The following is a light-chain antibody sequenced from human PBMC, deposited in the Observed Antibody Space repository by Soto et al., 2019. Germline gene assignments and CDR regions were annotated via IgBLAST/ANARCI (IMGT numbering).Light chain of an antibody. CDR3: QQSYSTSPLT. Sequence: EIVMTQSPATLSVSPGERATLSCRASQSVSTNLAWYQQKGGQAPRLLFYGASTRATDIPARFSGSGSGTDFTLTISSLQPEDFATYYCQQSYSTSPLTFGGGTKVDIK. J-gene: IGKJ4*01. CDR1: QSVSTN. CDR2: GAS. V-gene: IGKV3-15*01.